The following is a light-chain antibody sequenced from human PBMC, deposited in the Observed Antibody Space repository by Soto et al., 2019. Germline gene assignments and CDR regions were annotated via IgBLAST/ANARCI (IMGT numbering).Light chain of an antibody. Sequence: EIVLTQSPGTLSLSPGERANLSCRASQSVSSDYLAWYHQKPGQPPRLLIYGASSRATGIPDRFSGSGSGTDFTLTISRLEPEDFAVYYCHQYGSSPTFGQGTRLEIK. CDR3: HQYGSSPT. J-gene: IGKJ5*01. CDR1: QSVSSDY. V-gene: IGKV3-20*01. CDR2: GAS.